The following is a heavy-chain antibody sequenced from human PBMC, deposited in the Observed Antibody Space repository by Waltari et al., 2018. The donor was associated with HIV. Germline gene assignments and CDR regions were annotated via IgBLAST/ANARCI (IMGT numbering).Heavy chain of an antibody. J-gene: IGHJ4*02. Sequence: EVQLVESGGGLVQPGRSLRLSCAASGFPFDDYAMHWVRQAPGKGLEWVSGISWNSGNIGYADSVKGRFTISRENAKDSLYLQMNSLRPEDTALYYCAKDRGRWLQLRYFDYWGQGTLVTVSS. CDR3: AKDRGRWLQLRYFDY. CDR2: ISWNSGNI. D-gene: IGHD5-12*01. V-gene: IGHV3-9*01. CDR1: GFPFDDYA.